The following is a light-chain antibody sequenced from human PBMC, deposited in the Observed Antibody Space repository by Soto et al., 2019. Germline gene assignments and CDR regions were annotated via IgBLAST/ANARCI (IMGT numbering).Light chain of an antibody. CDR1: QSVVYSDGNTY. J-gene: IGKJ2*01. V-gene: IGKV2-30*01. Sequence: VMTQSPLSLAVTLGLPASICCKSNQSVVYSDGNTYLNWFLQRPGQSPRRLIYQVSNRDSGVPARFSGSGSGTDFTLKISRVEAEDVGDYYCMQGSKWPYTFGQGTKVDIK. CDR3: MQGSKWPYT. CDR2: QVS.